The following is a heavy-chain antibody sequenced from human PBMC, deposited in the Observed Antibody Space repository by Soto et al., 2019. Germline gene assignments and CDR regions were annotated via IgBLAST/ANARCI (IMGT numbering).Heavy chain of an antibody. D-gene: IGHD6-19*01. Sequence: GGSLRLSCAASGFTFSSYAMSWVRQAPGKGLEWVSAISGSGGSTYYADSVKGRFTISRDNSKNTLYLQMNSLRAEDTAVYYCAKGVGSSGWYSFYMDVWGKGTTVTVSS. CDR1: GFTFSSYA. V-gene: IGHV3-23*01. J-gene: IGHJ6*03. CDR3: AKGVGSSGWYSFYMDV. CDR2: ISGSGGST.